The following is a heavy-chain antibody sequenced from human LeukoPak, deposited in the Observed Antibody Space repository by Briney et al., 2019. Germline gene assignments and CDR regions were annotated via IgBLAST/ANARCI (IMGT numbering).Heavy chain of an antibody. Sequence: SETLSLTCTVSGGSISSSSYYWGWIRQPPGKGLEWIGSIYYSGSTYYNPSLKSRVTISVDTSKNQFSLKLSSVTAADTAVYYCARLPSTSNDGDYWGQGTLVTVSS. CDR1: GGSISSSSYY. V-gene: IGHV4-39*01. J-gene: IGHJ4*02. D-gene: IGHD2-2*01. CDR2: IYYSGST. CDR3: ARLPSTSNDGDY.